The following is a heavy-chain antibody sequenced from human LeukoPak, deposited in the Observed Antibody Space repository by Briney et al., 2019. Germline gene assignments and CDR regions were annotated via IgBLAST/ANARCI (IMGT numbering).Heavy chain of an antibody. D-gene: IGHD5-12*01. Sequence: SVKVSCKASGGTFSSYAISWVRQAPGQGLEWMGRIIPILGIANYAQKFQGRVTITADKSTSTAYMELSSLRSEDTAVYYCARGGFVDIVATTGYFDYWGQGTLVTVSS. CDR1: GGTFSSYA. V-gene: IGHV1-69*04. CDR3: ARGGFVDIVATTGYFDY. CDR2: IIPILGIA. J-gene: IGHJ4*02.